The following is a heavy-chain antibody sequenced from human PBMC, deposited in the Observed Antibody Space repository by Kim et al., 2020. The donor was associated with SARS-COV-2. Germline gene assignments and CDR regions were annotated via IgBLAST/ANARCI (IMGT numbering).Heavy chain of an antibody. Sequence: GESLKISCKGSGYSFTSYWIGWVRQMPGKGLEWMGIIYPGDSDTRYSPSFQGQVTISADKPISTAYLQWSSLKASDTAMYYCARLRSVPNLYYYGSGSYYPSYYYYGMDVWGQGTTVTVSS. CDR1: GYSFTSYW. D-gene: IGHD3-10*01. J-gene: IGHJ6*02. CDR3: ARLRSVPNLYYYGSGSYYPSYYYYGMDV. CDR2: IYPGDSDT. V-gene: IGHV5-51*04.